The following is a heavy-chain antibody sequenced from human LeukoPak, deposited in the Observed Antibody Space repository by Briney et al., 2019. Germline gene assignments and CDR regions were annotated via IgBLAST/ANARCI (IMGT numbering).Heavy chain of an antibody. V-gene: IGHV4-39*07. D-gene: IGHD2-2*01. CDR1: GGSISSSSDY. J-gene: IGHJ4*02. Sequence: SETLSLTCTVSGGSISSSSDYWGWIRQPPGKGLEWIGSIYYSGSTYYNPSLKSRVTISVDTSKNQFSLKLSSVTAADTAVYYCARDKAKDIVVVPAAMFDYWGQGTLVTVSS. CDR2: IYYSGST. CDR3: ARDKAKDIVVVPAAMFDY.